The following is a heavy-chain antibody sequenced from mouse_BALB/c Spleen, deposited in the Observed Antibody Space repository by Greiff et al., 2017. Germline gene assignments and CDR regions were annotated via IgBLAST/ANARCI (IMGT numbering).Heavy chain of an antibody. CDR1: GFTFSSYG. CDR2: ISSGGSYT. V-gene: IGHV5-6*01. Sequence: EVMLVESGGDLVKPGGSLKLSCAASGFTFSSYGMSWVRQTPDKRLEWVATISSGGSYTYYPDSVKGRFTISRDNAKNTLYLQMSSLKSEDTAMYYCARQGGYDYDGWFAYWGQGTLVTVSA. CDR3: ARQGGYDYDGWFAY. D-gene: IGHD2-4*01. J-gene: IGHJ3*01.